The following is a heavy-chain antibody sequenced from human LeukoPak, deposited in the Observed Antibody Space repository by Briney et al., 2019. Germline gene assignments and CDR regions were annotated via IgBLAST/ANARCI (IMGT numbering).Heavy chain of an antibody. J-gene: IGHJ4*02. CDR1: GGSISSHY. CDR3: ARALPLSGNYFDY. CDR2: IYYSGST. D-gene: IGHD1-26*01. Sequence: SETLSLTCTVSGGSISSHYWSWIRQPPGKGLEGIGYIYYSGSTNYTPSLKSRVTISVATSKNQFSLKLSSVTAADTAVYYCARALPLSGNYFDYWGQGTLVTVSS. V-gene: IGHV4-59*11.